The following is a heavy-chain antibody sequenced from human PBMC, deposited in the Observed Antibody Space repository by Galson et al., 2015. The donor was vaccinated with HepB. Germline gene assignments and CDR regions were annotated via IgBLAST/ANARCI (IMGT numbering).Heavy chain of an antibody. CDR2: IVPIFGTP. V-gene: IGHV1-69*13. J-gene: IGHJ5*02. CDR1: GYTFDSSS. CDR3: ATGAGRQVNWFDP. D-gene: IGHD6-19*01. Sequence: SVKVSCKGSGYTFDSSSINWLRQAPGQGLQWMGRIVPIFGTPTYAQNFQDRVTITADDSTKTVYMELTSLRSDDTAVYYCATGAGRQVNWFDPWGQGTPVIVSS.